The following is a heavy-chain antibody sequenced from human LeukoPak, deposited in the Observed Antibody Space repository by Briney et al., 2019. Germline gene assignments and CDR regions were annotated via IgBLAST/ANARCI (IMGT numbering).Heavy chain of an antibody. D-gene: IGHD5-12*01. CDR1: GGSFSGYY. J-gene: IGHJ3*02. V-gene: IGHV4-34*01. Sequence: SETLSLTCAVYGGSFSGYYWSWIRQPPGKGLEWIGEINHSGSTNYNPSLKSRVTISVDTSKNQFSLKLSSVTAADTAVYYCARGYSGYALPFDIWGQGTMVAVSS. CDR3: ARGYSGYALPFDI. CDR2: INHSGST.